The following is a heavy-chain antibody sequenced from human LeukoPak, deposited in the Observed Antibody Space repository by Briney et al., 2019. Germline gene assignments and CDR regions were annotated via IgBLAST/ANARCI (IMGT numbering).Heavy chain of an antibody. CDR2: IYYSGST. D-gene: IGHD1-26*01. CDR1: GGSISNYY. CDR3: ATGSDSATSDAFDI. Sequence: PSETLSLTCTVSGGSISNYYWNWIRQPPGKGLEWIGYIYYSGSTNYNPSLKSRVTMSVDTAKNQVSLNLNSVTAADTAVYYCATGSDSATSDAFDIWGQGTMVTVSS. V-gene: IGHV4-59*01. J-gene: IGHJ3*02.